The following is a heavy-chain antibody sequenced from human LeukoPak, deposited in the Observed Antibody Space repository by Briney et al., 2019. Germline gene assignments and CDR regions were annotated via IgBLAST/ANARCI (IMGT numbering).Heavy chain of an antibody. CDR3: ARYGCGWYCSDAFDI. V-gene: IGHV4-34*01. J-gene: IGHJ3*02. Sequence: KPSETLSLTCAVYGGSFSGYYWSWLRQPPGKGLEWIGEINHSGSTNYNPSLKSRVTISVDTSKNQFSLKLSSVTAADTAVYYCARYGCGWYCSDAFDIWGQGTMVTVSS. CDR2: INHSGST. D-gene: IGHD6-19*01. CDR1: GGSFSGYY.